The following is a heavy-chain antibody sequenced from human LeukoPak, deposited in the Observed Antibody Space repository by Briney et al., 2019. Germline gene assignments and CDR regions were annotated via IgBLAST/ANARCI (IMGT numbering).Heavy chain of an antibody. D-gene: IGHD6-19*01. CDR3: ARAAIAVAGSSWHYYYYYMDV. Sequence: SVKVSCKTSGYTFTDYYIHWMRQAPGQGLEWMGGIIPIFGTANYAQKFQGRVTITTDESTSTAYMELSSLRSEDTAVYYCARAAIAVAGSSWHYYYYYMDVWGKGTTVTVSS. J-gene: IGHJ6*03. V-gene: IGHV1-69*05. CDR2: IIPIFGTA. CDR1: GYTFTDYY.